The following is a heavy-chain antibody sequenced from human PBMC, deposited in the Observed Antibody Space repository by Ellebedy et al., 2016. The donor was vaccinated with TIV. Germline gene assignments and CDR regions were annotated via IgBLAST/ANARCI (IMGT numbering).Heavy chain of an antibody. V-gene: IGHV1-46*01. CDR3: ARASGVGAAPHAFDI. J-gene: IGHJ3*02. Sequence: ASVKVSCXASGYTFTSYYMHWVRQAPGQGLEWMGIINPSGGSTSYAQKFQGRVTMTRDTSTSTVYMELSSLRSEDTAVYYCARASGVGAAPHAFDIWGQGTMVTVSS. CDR1: GYTFTSYY. D-gene: IGHD2-15*01. CDR2: INPSGGST.